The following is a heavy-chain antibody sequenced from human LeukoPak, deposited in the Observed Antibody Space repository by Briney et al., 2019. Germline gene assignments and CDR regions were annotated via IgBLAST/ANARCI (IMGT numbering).Heavy chain of an antibody. CDR3: AKDPQRGSPYYFDY. Sequence: PGGSLRLSCAASGFTFTSYAMSWVRQAPGKGLEWVSSISGSGGSTFYVDSVKGRFTISRDNTKNTLYLQMNSLRAEDTALYYCAKDPQRGSPYYFDYWGQGTLATVSS. D-gene: IGHD1-26*01. J-gene: IGHJ4*02. CDR2: ISGSGGST. V-gene: IGHV3-23*01. CDR1: GFTFTSYA.